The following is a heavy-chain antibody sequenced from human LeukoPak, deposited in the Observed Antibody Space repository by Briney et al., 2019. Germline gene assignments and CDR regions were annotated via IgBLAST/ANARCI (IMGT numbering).Heavy chain of an antibody. CDR1: GFTFSSYD. D-gene: IGHD2-15*01. J-gene: IGHJ3*02. CDR2: IGTAGDT. CDR3: ARGGPSVAATRGAFDI. Sequence: PGGSLRLSCAASGFTFSSYDMRWVRQATGKGLEWVSAIGTAGDTYYPGSVKGRFTISRENAKNSLYLQMNSLRAGDTAVYYCARGGPSVAATRGAFDIWGQGTMVTVSS. V-gene: IGHV3-13*01.